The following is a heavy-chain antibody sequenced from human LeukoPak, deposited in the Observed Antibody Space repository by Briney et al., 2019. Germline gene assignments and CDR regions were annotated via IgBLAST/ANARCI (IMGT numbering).Heavy chain of an antibody. J-gene: IGHJ4*02. CDR2: MNPNSGNR. V-gene: IGHV1-8*03. Sequence: GASVKVSCKASGYTFSSYDINWVRQATGQGLEWMGWMNPNSGNRGYAQKFQGRVTITRNTSISTAYMELSSLRSEDTAVYYCARGLSKWEGRNVTPGYWGQGTLVTVSS. CDR1: GYTFSSYD. CDR3: ARGLSKWEGRNVTPGY. D-gene: IGHD4-23*01.